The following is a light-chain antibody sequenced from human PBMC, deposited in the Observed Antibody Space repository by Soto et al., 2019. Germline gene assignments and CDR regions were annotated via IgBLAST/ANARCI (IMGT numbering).Light chain of an antibody. Sequence: DIQMTQSPSSLSASVGDRVTITCRASQDISNYLNWYQQRPGKAPKLLIYDASNLERGVPSRFSGNRYGTHFTFAITSLQPEDVATYYCQQSDSLPITFGQGTRLEI. CDR1: QDISNY. V-gene: IGKV1-33*01. CDR2: DAS. CDR3: QQSDSLPIT. J-gene: IGKJ5*01.